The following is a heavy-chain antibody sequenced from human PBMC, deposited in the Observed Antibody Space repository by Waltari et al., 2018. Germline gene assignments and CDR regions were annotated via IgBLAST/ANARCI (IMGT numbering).Heavy chain of an antibody. V-gene: IGHV3-48*02. D-gene: IGHD3-16*02. CDR1: GFSFSSYS. J-gene: IGHJ4*02. CDR3: ATAARRRDVGDLS. CDR2: ISPTSSTI. Sequence: EVQLVEAGGSLVQPGGSLSLSCGASGFSFSSYSMNWVRQAPGKGLEWVSYISPTSSTIYYADSVKGRFTISRDNGKDSLHLQMNSLRDEDTAVYYCATAARRRDVGDLSWGQGTLVTVSA.